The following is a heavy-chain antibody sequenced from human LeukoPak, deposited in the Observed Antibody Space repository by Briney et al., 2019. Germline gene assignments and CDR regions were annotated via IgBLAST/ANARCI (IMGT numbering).Heavy chain of an antibody. CDR3: ARRPSGYSYGASYYYYYMDV. D-gene: IGHD5-18*01. J-gene: IGHJ6*03. Sequence: KPSETLSLTCAVYGRSFSGYYWSWIRQPPGKGLEWIGEINHSGSTNYNPSLKSRVTISVDTSKNQFSLKLSSVTAADTAVYYCARRPSGYSYGASYYYYYMDVWGKGTTVTISS. CDR1: GRSFSGYY. V-gene: IGHV4-34*01. CDR2: INHSGST.